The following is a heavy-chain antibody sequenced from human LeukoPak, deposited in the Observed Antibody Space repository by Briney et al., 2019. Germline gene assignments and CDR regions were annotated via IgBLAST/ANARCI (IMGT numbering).Heavy chain of an antibody. V-gene: IGHV3-7*01. Sequence: GGSLRLSCEVSGFTFSNYWMSWVRQARGKGLEWVANIKQDGSEKYYVDSVKGRFTVSRDNAKNSLYLQMNSLRAEDTAVYYCARDPKDIVVVPAAIPGGSGDYWGQGTLVTVSS. J-gene: IGHJ4*02. D-gene: IGHD2-2*02. CDR1: GFTFSNYW. CDR3: ARDPKDIVVVPAAIPGGSGDY. CDR2: IKQDGSEK.